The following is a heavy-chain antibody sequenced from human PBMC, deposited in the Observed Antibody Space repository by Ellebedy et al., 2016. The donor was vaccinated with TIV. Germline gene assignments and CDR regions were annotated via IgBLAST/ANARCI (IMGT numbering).Heavy chain of an antibody. CDR1: GFPFSTTY. Sequence: GESLKISCAASGFPFSTTYMHWVRLAPGKGPVWVSRIKSDGISTDYADSVKGRFTISRDNARNTLHLQMNSLRAEDTALYYCTRDNYWSIDHWGQGALVTVSS. CDR3: TRDNYWSIDH. V-gene: IGHV3-74*01. CDR2: IKSDGIST. D-gene: IGHD2-8*02. J-gene: IGHJ4*02.